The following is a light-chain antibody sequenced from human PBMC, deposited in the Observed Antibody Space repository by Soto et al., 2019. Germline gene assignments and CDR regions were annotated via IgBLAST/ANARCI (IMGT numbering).Light chain of an antibody. Sequence: DIQMTQSPSTLSASVGDRVTITCRASQSISTWLAWYQQKPGRAPKLLIYDASTLESGVPSRFSGFGSGTEFTLTISSLQPDDFATYYCHQYDSYWTFGQGTKVEI. J-gene: IGKJ1*01. CDR2: DAS. CDR3: HQYDSYWT. CDR1: QSISTW. V-gene: IGKV1-5*01.